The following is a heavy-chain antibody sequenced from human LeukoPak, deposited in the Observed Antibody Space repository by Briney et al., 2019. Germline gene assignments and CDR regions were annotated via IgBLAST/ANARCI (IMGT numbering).Heavy chain of an antibody. CDR1: GFTFSSYG. J-gene: IGHJ6*03. V-gene: IGHV3-30*03. D-gene: IGHD3-3*01. CDR2: ISYDGSNK. CDR3: ARERLSDYDFWSGYYYYYYMDV. Sequence: GGSLRLSCAASGFTFSSYGMHWVRQAPGKGLEWVAVISYDGSNKYYADSVKGRFTISRDNSKNTLYLQMNSLRAEDTAVYYCARERLSDYDFWSGYYYYYYMDVWGKGTTVTVSS.